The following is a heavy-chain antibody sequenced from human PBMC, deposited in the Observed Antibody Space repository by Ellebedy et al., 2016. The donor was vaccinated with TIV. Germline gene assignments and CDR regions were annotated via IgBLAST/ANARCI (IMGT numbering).Heavy chain of an antibody. D-gene: IGHD3-10*01. Sequence: ASVKVSXKASGYTFTGYYMHWVRQAPGQGLEWMGWINPNSGGTNYAQKFQGWVTMTRDTSISTAYMELSRLRSDDTAVYYCARAWFGEYYYGMDVWGQGTTVTVSS. CDR1: GYTFTGYY. CDR2: INPNSGGT. CDR3: ARAWFGEYYYGMDV. V-gene: IGHV1-2*04. J-gene: IGHJ6*02.